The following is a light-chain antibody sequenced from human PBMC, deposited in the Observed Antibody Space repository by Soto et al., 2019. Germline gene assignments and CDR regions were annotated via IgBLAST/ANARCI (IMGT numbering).Light chain of an antibody. J-gene: IGKJ4*01. Sequence: EIGLTQSPGTLSLSPGERATLSCRASQSVSSSYLAWYQQKPGQAPRLLIYNASSRATGIPDRFSGSGSGTDFTLTLSRLQPEDFAVYYCQQYASSPLTFGGGTKVELK. CDR2: NAS. CDR3: QQYASSPLT. CDR1: QSVSSSY. V-gene: IGKV3-20*01.